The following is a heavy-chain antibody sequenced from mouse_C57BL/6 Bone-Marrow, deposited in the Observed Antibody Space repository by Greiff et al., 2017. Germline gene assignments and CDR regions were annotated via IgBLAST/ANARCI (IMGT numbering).Heavy chain of an antibody. V-gene: IGHV1-5*01. J-gene: IGHJ4*01. CDR2: IYPGNSDT. CDR1: GYTFTSYW. Sequence: VQLQQSGTVLARPGASVKMSCKTSGYTFTSYWMHWVKQRPGQGLEWIGAIYPGNSDTSYNQKFKGKAKLTAVTSASTAYMGLSSLTNEDSAVYDCTRKGFITTVVANYAMDYWGQGTSVTVSS. D-gene: IGHD1-1*01. CDR3: TRKGFITTVVANYAMDY.